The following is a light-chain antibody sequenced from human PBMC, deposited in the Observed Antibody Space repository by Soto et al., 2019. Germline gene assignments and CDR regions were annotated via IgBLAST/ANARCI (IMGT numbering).Light chain of an antibody. CDR1: QSVSSSY. CDR3: QQYGSSPIT. V-gene: IGKV3-20*01. Sequence: EIVLTQSPGTLSLSPGERATLSCRASQSVSSSYLAWYQQKPGQAPRLLIYGASSRATGIPDRFSGSGSGTDFTLTISRLEPEDLAVYYCQQYGSSPITFGQGTRLASK. CDR2: GAS. J-gene: IGKJ5*01.